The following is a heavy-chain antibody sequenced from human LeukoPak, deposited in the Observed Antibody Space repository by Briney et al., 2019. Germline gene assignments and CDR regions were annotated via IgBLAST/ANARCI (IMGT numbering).Heavy chain of an antibody. CDR3: ARVNPGLRYFGY. Sequence: SETLSLTCAVYGGSFSGYYWSWICQPPGKGLEWIGEINHSGSTNYNPSLKSRVTISVDTSKNQFSLKLSSVTAADTAVYYCARVNPGLRYFGYWGQGTLVTVSS. J-gene: IGHJ4*02. CDR2: INHSGST. V-gene: IGHV4-34*01. CDR1: GGSFSGYY. D-gene: IGHD3-9*01.